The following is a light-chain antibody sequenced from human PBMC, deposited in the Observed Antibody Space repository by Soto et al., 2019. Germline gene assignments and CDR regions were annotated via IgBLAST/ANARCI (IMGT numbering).Light chain of an antibody. CDR2: GAS. CDR1: QSVSSN. J-gene: IGKJ5*01. CDR3: QQYGSSPPA. Sequence: MTQSPATLSVSPGERATLSCRASQSVSSNLAWYQQKPGQAPRLLIYGASTRATGIPARFSGSGSGTDFTLTISSLEPEDFAVYYCQQYGSSPPAFGQGTRLEI. V-gene: IGKV3-15*01.